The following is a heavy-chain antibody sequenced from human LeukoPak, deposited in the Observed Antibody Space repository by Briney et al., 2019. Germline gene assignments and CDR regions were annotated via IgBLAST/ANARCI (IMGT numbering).Heavy chain of an antibody. V-gene: IGHV4-59*01. J-gene: IGHJ6*03. CDR1: GGSISGYY. CDR2: IYYSGST. CDR3: ARALPNSDYYYYMDV. Sequence: PSETLSLTCTVSGGSISGYYWTWIRQPPGKGLEWIGYIYYSGSTNYNPSLKSRVTISVDTSKNQFSLKLTSVTAADTAVYYCARALPNSDYYYYMDVWGKGTTVTVSS. D-gene: IGHD4-23*01.